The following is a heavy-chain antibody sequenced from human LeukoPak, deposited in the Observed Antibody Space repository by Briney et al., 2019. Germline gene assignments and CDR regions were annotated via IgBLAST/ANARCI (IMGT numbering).Heavy chain of an antibody. CDR2: INSDGSST. CDR1: GFPFSNYW. Sequence: GALELSWAASGFPFSNYWMHRGRQAPGKGLGVVSSINSDGSSTSYADSVKGRFTISRDNAKNTLYLQMDSLRAEDTALYYCAAGELGSYLYYFDYWGQGTLVTVSS. V-gene: IGHV3-74*01. CDR3: AAGELGSYLYYFDY. D-gene: IGHD1-26*01. J-gene: IGHJ4*02.